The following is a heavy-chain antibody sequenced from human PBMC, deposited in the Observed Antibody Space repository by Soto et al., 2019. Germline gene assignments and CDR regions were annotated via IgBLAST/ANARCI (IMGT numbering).Heavy chain of an antibody. Sequence: EVPLLESGGGLVQPGGSLRLSCAASGFTFNNFAMSWVRQAPGKGLEWVSAISGSAGNSYYADSVMGRFTISRDNSKNTLYLQMNSLRAEDSAVYYCAKAFPEYSSSSVRLDYWGQGTLVTVSS. CDR1: GFTFNNFA. J-gene: IGHJ4*02. V-gene: IGHV3-23*01. CDR2: ISGSAGNS. CDR3: AKAFPEYSSSSVRLDY. D-gene: IGHD6-6*01.